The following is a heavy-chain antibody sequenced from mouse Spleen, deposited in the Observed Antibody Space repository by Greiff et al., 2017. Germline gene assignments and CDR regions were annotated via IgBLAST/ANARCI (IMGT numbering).Heavy chain of an antibody. Sequence: EVKLMESEGGLVQPGSSMKLSCTASGFTFSDYYMAWVRQVPEKGLEWVANINYDGSSTYYLDSLKSRFIISRDNAKNILYLQMSSLKSEDTATYYCASLYDGYYVFAYWGQGTLVTVSA. CDR1: GFTFSDYY. CDR2: INYDGSST. V-gene: IGHV5-16*01. CDR3: ASLYDGYYVFAY. D-gene: IGHD2-3*01. J-gene: IGHJ3*01.